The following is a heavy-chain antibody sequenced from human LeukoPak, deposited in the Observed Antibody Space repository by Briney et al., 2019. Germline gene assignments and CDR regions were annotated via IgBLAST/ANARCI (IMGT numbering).Heavy chain of an antibody. Sequence: GGSLRLSCAASGFTFSSYSMNWVRQAPGKGLEWVSSISSSSSYIYYADSVKGRFTISRDSAKNSLYLQMNSLRAEDTAVYYCARAGYCSGGSCYGSDYWGQGTLVSVSS. CDR2: ISSSSSYI. J-gene: IGHJ4*02. D-gene: IGHD2-15*01. CDR3: ARAGYCSGGSCYGSDY. CDR1: GFTFSSYS. V-gene: IGHV3-21*01.